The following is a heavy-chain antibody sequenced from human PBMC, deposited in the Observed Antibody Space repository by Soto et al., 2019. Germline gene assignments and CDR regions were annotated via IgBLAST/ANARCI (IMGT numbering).Heavy chain of an antibody. CDR2: MNPNSGNT. V-gene: IGHV1-8*01. CDR1: GYTFTSYD. CDR3: ARERTYFGDD. D-gene: IGHD3-9*01. Sequence: QVQLVQSGAEVKKPGASVKVSCKASGYTFTSYDINWVRQATGQGLEWMGWMNPNSGNTGYAQKFQGRVTMTRTTSIRTAYRELSSLRSEETAVYYCARERTYFGDDWGQGTLVTVSS. J-gene: IGHJ4*02.